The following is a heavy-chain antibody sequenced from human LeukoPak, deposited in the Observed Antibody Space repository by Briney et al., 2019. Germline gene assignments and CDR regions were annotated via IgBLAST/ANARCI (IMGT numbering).Heavy chain of an antibody. Sequence: GAVRLSCAASRFSFSDDDMRWSPQAPGNGLKWVSYISGSTSYTDYADPVKGRFTISRDNAKNSLYLQMNSLRAEDTAVYYCARTLVAAPGSKGGPWGQGTLVTVSS. CDR2: ISGSTSYT. CDR1: RFSFSDDD. J-gene: IGHJ5*02. CDR3: ARTLVAAPGSKGGP. V-gene: IGHV3-11*03. D-gene: IGHD6-13*01.